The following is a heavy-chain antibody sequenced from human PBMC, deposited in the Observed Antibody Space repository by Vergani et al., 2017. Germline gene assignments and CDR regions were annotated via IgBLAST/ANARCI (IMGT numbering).Heavy chain of an antibody. J-gene: IGHJ4*02. CDR1: GGTFCSYA. CDR3: ASDYYDSSGSL. CDR2: IIPILGIA. D-gene: IGHD3-22*01. V-gene: IGHV1-69*04. Sequence: QVQLVQSGAEVKKPGSSVKVSCKASGGTFCSYAISWVRQAPGQGLEWMGRIIPILGIANYAQKFQGRVTITADKSTSTAYMELSSLRSEDTAVYYCASDYYDSSGSLWGQGTLVTVSS.